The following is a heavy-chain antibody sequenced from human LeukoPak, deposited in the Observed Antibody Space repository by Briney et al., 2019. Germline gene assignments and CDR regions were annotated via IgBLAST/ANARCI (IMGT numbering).Heavy chain of an antibody. CDR2: IYYSGST. D-gene: IGHD3-22*01. CDR3: ASRIRNDYYDSSGYYPDY. Sequence: PSETLSLTCTVSGTSVSSGSYYWSWIRQPPGKGLEWIGYIYYSGSTNYNPSLKSRVTISVDTSKNQFSLKLSSVTAADTAVYYCASRIRNDYYDSSGYYPDYWGQGTLVTVSS. V-gene: IGHV4-61*01. J-gene: IGHJ4*02. CDR1: GTSVSSGSYY.